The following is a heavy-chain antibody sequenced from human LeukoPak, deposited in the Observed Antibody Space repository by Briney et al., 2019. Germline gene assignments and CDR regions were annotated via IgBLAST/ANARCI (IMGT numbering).Heavy chain of an antibody. CDR1: GFTFSSYA. V-gene: IGHV3-30*04. CDR2: ISYDGSNE. CDR3: ARAVESSGWYLFDY. J-gene: IGHJ4*02. D-gene: IGHD6-19*01. Sequence: GRPLRLSCAASGFTFSSYAMHWVRQAPGKGLEWVAVISYDGSNEYYADSVKGRFTISRDNSKNTLYLQMNSLRAEDTAVYYCARAVESSGWYLFDYWGQGTLVTVSS.